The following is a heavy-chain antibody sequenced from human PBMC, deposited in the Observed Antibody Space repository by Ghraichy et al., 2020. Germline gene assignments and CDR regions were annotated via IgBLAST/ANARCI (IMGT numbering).Heavy chain of an antibody. Sequence: SETLSLTCTVSGGSISSYYWSWIRQPPGKGLEWIGYIYYSGSTNYNPSLKSRVTISVDTSKNQFSLKLSSVTAADTAVYYCARHPPASIAAADNDYWGQGTLVTVSS. CDR3: ARHPPASIAAADNDY. V-gene: IGHV4-59*08. J-gene: IGHJ4*02. CDR2: IYYSGST. D-gene: IGHD6-13*01. CDR1: GGSISSYY.